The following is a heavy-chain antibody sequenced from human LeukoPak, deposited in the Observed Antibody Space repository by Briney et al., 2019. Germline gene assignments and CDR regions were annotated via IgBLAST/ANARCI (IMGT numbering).Heavy chain of an antibody. V-gene: IGHV1-69*06. CDR3: ARCRTMAGAYNWFDP. CDR2: IIPIFGTA. Sequence: ASVKVSCKASGGTFSSYAISWVRQAPGQGLEWMGGIIPIFGTANYAQKFQGRVTITADKSTSTAYMELSSLRSEDTAVYYCARCRTMAGAYNWFDPWGQGTLVTVSS. CDR1: GGTFSSYA. J-gene: IGHJ5*02. D-gene: IGHD6-19*01.